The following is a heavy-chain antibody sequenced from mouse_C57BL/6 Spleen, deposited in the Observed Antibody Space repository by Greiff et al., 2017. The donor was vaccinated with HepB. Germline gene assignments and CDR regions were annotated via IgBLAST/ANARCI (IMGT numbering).Heavy chain of an antibody. J-gene: IGHJ2*01. CDR2: ISSGSSTI. D-gene: IGHD2-1*01. CDR3: ARPGYYGNYLTLDY. CDR1: GFTFSDYG. V-gene: IGHV5-17*01. Sequence: EVKLVESGGGLVKPGGSLKLSCAASGFTFSDYGMHWVRQAPEKGLEWVAYISSGSSTIYYADTVKGRFTISRDNAKNTLFLQMTSLRSEDTAMYYCARPGYYGNYLTLDYWGQGTTLTVSS.